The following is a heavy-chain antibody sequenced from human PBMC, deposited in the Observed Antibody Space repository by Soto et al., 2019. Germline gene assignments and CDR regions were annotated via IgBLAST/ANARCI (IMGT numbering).Heavy chain of an antibody. CDR3: AREGGSSTYYPLELDY. CDR2: LAPFNGKT. V-gene: IGHV1-18*04. CDR1: GYIFNHHA. Sequence: QVQLVQSGGEVKRPGASLKVSCKASGYIFNHHAINWVRQAPGQGLEWMGWLAPFNGKTNSLLRLQDRMSMTIDTATSTAYLELRSLTSDDTGVYFCAREGGSSTYYPLELDYWGQGTHVTVSS. J-gene: IGHJ4*02. D-gene: IGHD6-13*01.